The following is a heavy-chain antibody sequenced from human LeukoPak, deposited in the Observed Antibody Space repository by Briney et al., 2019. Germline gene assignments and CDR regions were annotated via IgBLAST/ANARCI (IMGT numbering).Heavy chain of an antibody. D-gene: IGHD6-6*01. CDR2: MNPNSGNT. CDR3: ARGSFAAREARGGWFDP. Sequence: GASVNVSCKASGYTFTSYDINWVRQATGQGLEWMGWMNPNSGNTGYAHKFQGRVTMTRNTSISTAYMELSSLRCEDTAVYYWARGSFAAREARGGWFDPWGQGTLVTVSS. V-gene: IGHV1-8*01. J-gene: IGHJ5*02. CDR1: GYTFTSYD.